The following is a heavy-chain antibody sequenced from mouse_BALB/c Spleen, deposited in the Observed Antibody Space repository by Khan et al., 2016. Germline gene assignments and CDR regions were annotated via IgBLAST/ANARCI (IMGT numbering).Heavy chain of an antibody. V-gene: IGHV14-3*02. D-gene: IGHD2-3*01. J-gene: IGHJ3*01. CDR2: IDPANGNT. CDR3: VRPFYDGYYGFAY. CDR1: GFKIKDTY. Sequence: VRLQQPGAEFVKPGASVKLSCTASGFKIKDTYIHWVKQSPEQGLEWIGGIDPANGNTKFDPKFQGKATITTDTSSNTAYLQLSSLTSEDTADYYCVRPFYDGYYGFAYWGQGTLVTVSA.